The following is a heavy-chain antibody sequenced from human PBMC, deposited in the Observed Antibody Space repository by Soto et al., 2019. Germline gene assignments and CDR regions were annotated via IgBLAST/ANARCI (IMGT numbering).Heavy chain of an antibody. D-gene: IGHD5-12*01. J-gene: IGHJ4*02. CDR3: ARGSGFDYQYFDY. V-gene: IGHV4-61*01. Sequence: TSETLSLTCTVSGGSVNRDSYYWSWIRQPPGKGLQWIGYIYYSGTTNYNPSLRSRVTISVDTSNNQFSLKLSSVTAADTAVYYCARGSGFDYQYFDYWGQGTLVTVSS. CDR2: IYYSGTT. CDR1: GGSVNRDSYY.